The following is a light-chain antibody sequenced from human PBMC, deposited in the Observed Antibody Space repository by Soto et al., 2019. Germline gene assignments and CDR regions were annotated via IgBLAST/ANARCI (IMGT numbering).Light chain of an antibody. Sequence: EIVLAQSPGTLSLSPGERATLSCRASQSVGSSYLAWYQQKPGQAPRLLIYGASSRATGIPDRFSGSGSGTDFTLTITRLEPEDFAVYYCQQYNHWPLTFGGGTKVDIK. CDR1: QSVGSSY. V-gene: IGKV3-20*01. CDR3: QQYNHWPLT. CDR2: GAS. J-gene: IGKJ4*01.